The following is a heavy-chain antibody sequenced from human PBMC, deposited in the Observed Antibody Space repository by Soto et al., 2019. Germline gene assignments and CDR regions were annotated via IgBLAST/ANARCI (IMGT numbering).Heavy chain of an antibody. CDR3: AKGSEQLSYYYYGMDV. V-gene: IGHV3-23*01. Sequence: GGSLRLSCSASGFTFSIYAMSWVLQAPGKGLEWVSAISGSGGSTYYADSVKGRFTISRDNSKNTLYLQMNSLRAEDTAVYYCAKGSEQLSYYYYGMDVWGQGTTVTVSS. J-gene: IGHJ6*02. CDR1: GFTFSIYA. D-gene: IGHD6-6*01. CDR2: ISGSGGST.